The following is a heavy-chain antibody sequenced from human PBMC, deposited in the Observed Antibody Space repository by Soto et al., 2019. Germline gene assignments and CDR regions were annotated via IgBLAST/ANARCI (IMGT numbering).Heavy chain of an antibody. J-gene: IGHJ6*02. D-gene: IGHD1-1*01. Sequence: LSLTCTVSGGSISSGGYYWSWIRQHPGKGLEWIGYIYYSGSTYYNPSLKSRVTISVDTSKNQFSLKLSSVTAADTAVYYCAGCWVPGLYYYYGMDVWGQGXTVTVPS. CDR1: GGSISSGGYY. V-gene: IGHV4-31*03. CDR3: AGCWVPGLYYYYGMDV. CDR2: IYYSGST.